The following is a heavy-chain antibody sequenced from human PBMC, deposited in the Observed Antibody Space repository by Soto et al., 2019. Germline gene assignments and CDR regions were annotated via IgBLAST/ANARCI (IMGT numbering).Heavy chain of an antibody. J-gene: IGHJ3*02. CDR3: ARGAGDPKAFDI. CDR1: GYTFTSYA. V-gene: IGHV1-3*01. Sequence: ASVKVSCKASGYTFTSYAMHWVRQAPGQRLEWMGWINAGNGNKKYSQKFQGRVTITRDTSASTAYMELSSLRSEDTAVYYCARGAGDPKAFDIWGQGTMVTVSS. D-gene: IGHD7-27*01. CDR2: INAGNGNK.